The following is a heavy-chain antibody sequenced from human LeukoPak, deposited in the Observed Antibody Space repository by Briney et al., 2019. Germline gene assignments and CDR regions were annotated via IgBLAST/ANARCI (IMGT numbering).Heavy chain of an antibody. CDR3: ASLVADYYDSSGYLPYYFDY. CDR1: GGSISSSSYY. D-gene: IGHD3-22*01. CDR2: IYYSGST. J-gene: IGHJ4*02. Sequence: SETLSLTCTVSGGSISSSSYYWGWIRQPPGKGLEWIASIYYSGSTYYNPSLKSRVTISVDTSKNQFSLKLSSVTAADTAVYYCASLVADYYDSSGYLPYYFDYWGQGTLVTVSS. V-gene: IGHV4-39*01.